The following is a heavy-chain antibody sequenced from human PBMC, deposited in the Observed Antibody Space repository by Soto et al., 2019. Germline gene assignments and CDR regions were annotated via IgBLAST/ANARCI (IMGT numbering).Heavy chain of an antibody. D-gene: IGHD3-3*01. CDR2: ISDDGTIT. V-gene: IGHV3-74*01. J-gene: IGHJ6*02. CDR3: ATAVDYDFWSGTTHYGMDV. Sequence: PGGSLRLSCAASGLTFSQYWMHWVRQAPGQGLVWVSHISDDGTITDYADSVKGRFTVSRDNARNTHSLQMNSLRSEDTAVYFCATAVDYDFWSGTTHYGMDVWGQGTTVTVSS. CDR1: GLTFSQYW.